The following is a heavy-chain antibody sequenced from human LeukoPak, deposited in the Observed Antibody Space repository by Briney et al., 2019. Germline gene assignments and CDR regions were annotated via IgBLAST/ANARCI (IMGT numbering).Heavy chain of an antibody. CDR3: ARGLAAAGSGTWFDP. D-gene: IGHD6-13*01. J-gene: IGHJ5*02. CDR1: GGSFSDYY. V-gene: IGHV4-34*01. CDR2: VNHSGST. Sequence: SETLSLTCAAYGGSFSDYYWIWIRQPPRKGLEWIGEVNHSGSTSFHPSLKSRVTISVDTSTNQFSLKLSSVTAADTAVYYCARGLAAAGSGTWFDPWGQGTLVTVSS.